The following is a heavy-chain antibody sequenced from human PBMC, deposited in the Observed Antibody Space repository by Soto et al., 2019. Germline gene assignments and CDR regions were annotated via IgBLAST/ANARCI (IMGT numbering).Heavy chain of an antibody. CDR2: TWYDGRNK. D-gene: IGHD4-17*01. CDR1: GFIFRSFG. J-gene: IGHJ4*02. V-gene: IGHV3-33*01. Sequence: QVQLVESGGGVVQPGRSLRLSCAASGFIFRSFGMHWVRQAPGKGLEWVATTWYDGRNKYYADSVRGRFTISRDNSNNMLYLQMNNLRGVDTAVYYCARETDFGDYFAHWGQGTLVTVSS. CDR3: ARETDFGDYFAH.